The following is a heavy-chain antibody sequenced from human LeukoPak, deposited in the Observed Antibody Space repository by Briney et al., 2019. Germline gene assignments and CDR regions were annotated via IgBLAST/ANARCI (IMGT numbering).Heavy chain of an antibody. V-gene: IGHV4-59*01. CDR3: ARGGYSGYDFVGSFDY. Sequence: SETLFLTCTVSGGSISSDYWSWIRQPPGKGLEWIGYIYYCGSTNYNPSLKSRFTISVATSKTQFPLKLSSVAAADTAVYYCARGGYSGYDFVGSFDYGAQGTLVTVSS. J-gene: IGHJ4*02. D-gene: IGHD5-12*01. CDR1: GGSISSDY. CDR2: IYYCGST.